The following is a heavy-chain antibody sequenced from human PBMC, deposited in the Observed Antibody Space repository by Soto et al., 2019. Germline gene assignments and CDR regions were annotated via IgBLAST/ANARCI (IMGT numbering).Heavy chain of an antibody. Sequence: QLQLQESGSGLVKPSQTLSLTCAVSGGSISSGGSSWTWIRQPPGKGLEWIGYIYHSGSTYYNPSLKSRVTISLARPKIQFPLRLSSGTAADTAVYYCASGAVVNFDSWGQGTLVTVSS. V-gene: IGHV4-30-2*01. J-gene: IGHJ4*02. CDR3: ASGAVVNFDS. D-gene: IGHD3-22*01. CDR1: GGSISSGGSS. CDR2: IYHSGST.